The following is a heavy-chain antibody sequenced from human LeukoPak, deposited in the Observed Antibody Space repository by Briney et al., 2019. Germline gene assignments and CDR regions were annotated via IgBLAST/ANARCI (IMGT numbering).Heavy chain of an antibody. V-gene: IGHV4-59*08. CDR1: GGSISGFY. CDR3: ARIAAALGCFDY. J-gene: IGHJ4*02. CDR2: IYYGGST. D-gene: IGHD6-13*01. Sequence: SETLSLTCTVSGGSISGFYWSWVRQPPGKGLEWIAYIYYGGSTNYNPSLKSRVTISVDTSKNQFSLKLSSVTAADTAVYYCARIAAALGCFDYWGQGTLVTVSS.